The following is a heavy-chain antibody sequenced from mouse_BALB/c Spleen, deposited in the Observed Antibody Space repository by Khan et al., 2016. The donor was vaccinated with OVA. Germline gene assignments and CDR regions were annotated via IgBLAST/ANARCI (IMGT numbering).Heavy chain of an antibody. CDR3: ARRGFWGWGYFDY. Sequence: QVQLQQPGAELVKPGTSVKLSCKASGYNFTSYWINWVKLRPGQGLEWIGNIYPGSGSTNYNEKFKSKATLTVDTSSSTADMQLSSLASEDSALYDCARRGFWGWGYFDYWGQGTTLTVSS. D-gene: IGHD2-3*01. CDR2: IYPGSGST. V-gene: IGHV1-55*01. J-gene: IGHJ2*01. CDR1: GYNFTSYW.